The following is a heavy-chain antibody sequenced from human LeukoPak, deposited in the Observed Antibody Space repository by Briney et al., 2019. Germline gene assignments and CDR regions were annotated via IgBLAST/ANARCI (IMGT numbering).Heavy chain of an antibody. CDR2: SYYSGST. CDR1: GGSIISYY. CDR3: ARLGDGDNLRYFDY. V-gene: IGHV4-59*01. J-gene: IGHJ4*02. D-gene: IGHD5-24*01. Sequence: SETLSLTCTVSGGSIISYYWSWIRQPPCKELEGIGESYYSGSTNYSPSLKSRLTISVDTSKNHFSLKLSPVTPADTAVYYCARLGDGDNLRYFDYWGQGTLVTVSS.